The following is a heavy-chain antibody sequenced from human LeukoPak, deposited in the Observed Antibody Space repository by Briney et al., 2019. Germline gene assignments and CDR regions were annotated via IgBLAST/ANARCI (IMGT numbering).Heavy chain of an antibody. CDR3: AREAVGEMLEVGATTGRAFDI. CDR2: INHSAST. D-gene: IGHD1-26*01. CDR1: GGSFSDYY. Sequence: SETLSLTCAVYGGSFSDYYWRWIRQPPGKGREWIGEINHSASTNYNPSLTSRVTISVDTSKTQFTLKLSSVTAADTAVYYCAREAVGEMLEVGATTGRAFDIWGQGTMVTVSS. V-gene: IGHV4-34*01. J-gene: IGHJ3*02.